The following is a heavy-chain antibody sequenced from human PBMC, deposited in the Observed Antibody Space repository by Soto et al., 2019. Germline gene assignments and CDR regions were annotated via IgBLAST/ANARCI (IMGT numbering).Heavy chain of an antibody. CDR1: GGSISSYY. CDR2: IYYSGST. Sequence: SETLSLTCTVSGGSISSYYWSWIRQPPGKGLEWIGYIYYSGSTNYNPSLKSRVTISVDTSKNQFSLKLSSVTAADTAVYYCARDAFAVDNWFDPWGQGTLVSVS. D-gene: IGHD3-3*01. CDR3: ARDAFAVDNWFDP. V-gene: IGHV4-59*01. J-gene: IGHJ5*02.